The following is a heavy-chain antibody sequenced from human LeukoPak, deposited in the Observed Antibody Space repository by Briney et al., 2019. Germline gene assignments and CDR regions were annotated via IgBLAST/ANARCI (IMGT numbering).Heavy chain of an antibody. CDR1: GYTFTGYY. J-gene: IGHJ3*02. Sequence: ASVKVSCKASGYTFTGYYMHWVRQAPGQGLEWMGWINPNSGGTNYAQKLQGRVTMTTDTSTSTAYMELRSLRSDDTAVYYCARVFFYYDSSGYWEGSFDIWGQGTKVTVSS. CDR2: INPNSGGT. V-gene: IGHV1-2*02. D-gene: IGHD3-22*01. CDR3: ARVFFYYDSSGYWEGSFDI.